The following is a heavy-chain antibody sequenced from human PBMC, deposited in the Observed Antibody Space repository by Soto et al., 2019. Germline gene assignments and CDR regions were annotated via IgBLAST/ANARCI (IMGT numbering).Heavy chain of an antibody. D-gene: IGHD2-2*01. CDR3: ARRTRGYFGY. J-gene: IGHJ4*02. V-gene: IGHV3-23*03. CDR2: ILSDYNT. CDR1: GFTFSDYT. Sequence: EVQLLESGGGLVQPGGSLTLSCAASGFTFSDYTMSWVRQAPGKVLECISVILSDYNTYYAGSVRGRFTISRDNSKNAGYMDMNSLGAEDTAGCYCARRTRGYFGYWGQGALVTVSS.